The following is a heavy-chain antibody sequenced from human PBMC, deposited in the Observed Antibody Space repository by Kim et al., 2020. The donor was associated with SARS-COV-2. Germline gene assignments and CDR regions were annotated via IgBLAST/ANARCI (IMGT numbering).Heavy chain of an antibody. Sequence: ASVKVSCKASGYTFTRYDIHWVRQATGQGLEWMGWMYPTTMKTGYAHNFQGRVTLTRDTSITTAYMELNSLRFEDTGIYFCVRGTAIASSTWGQGTLVTVSS. CDR1: GYTFTRYD. CDR2: MYPTTMKT. D-gene: IGHD2-2*01. V-gene: IGHV1-8*01. CDR3: VRGTAIASST. J-gene: IGHJ1*01.